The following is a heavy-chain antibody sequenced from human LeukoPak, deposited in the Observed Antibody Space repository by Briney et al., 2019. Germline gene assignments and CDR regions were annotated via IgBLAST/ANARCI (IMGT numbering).Heavy chain of an antibody. Sequence: PSETLSLTCVVYGGSFSGTYWTWIRQPPGKGLEWIGEITQSGSTNYNPSLKSRVTISADTSKNQFSLKVSSVTAADTAVYYCARTTLTLDAFDYWGQGTLVTVSS. CDR2: ITQSGST. D-gene: IGHD4-4*01. J-gene: IGHJ4*02. CDR3: ARTTLTLDAFDY. CDR1: GGSFSGTY. V-gene: IGHV4-34*01.